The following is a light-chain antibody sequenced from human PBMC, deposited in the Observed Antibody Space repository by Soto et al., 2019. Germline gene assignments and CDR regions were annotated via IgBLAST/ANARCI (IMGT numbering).Light chain of an antibody. CDR2: GAS. V-gene: IGKV3-20*01. J-gene: IGKJ1*01. CDR1: PSVSSSY. CDR3: QQYGSSPRT. Sequence: EIVLTQSPGTLSLSPGERATLSCRASPSVSSSYLAWYQQKPGQAPRLLIYGASSRATGIPDRFSGSGSGTHFALTISRLEPEDLAVYYCQQYGSSPRTFGQGTNVEI.